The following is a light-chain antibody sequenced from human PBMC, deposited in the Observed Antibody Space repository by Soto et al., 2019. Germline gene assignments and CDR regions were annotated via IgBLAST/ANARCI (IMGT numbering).Light chain of an antibody. CDR1: QSISTY. CDR3: QQSYNIPLT. V-gene: IGKV1-39*01. CDR2: TAS. Sequence: DLQMTQSPSSLSASVGDRVTISCRASQSISTYLNWYQQTPGKAPTLLIHTASILQSGVPSRFSGSASGTEFTLTINNVQPEDFAIYYCQQSYNIPLTFGPGTKVDIQ. J-gene: IGKJ3*01.